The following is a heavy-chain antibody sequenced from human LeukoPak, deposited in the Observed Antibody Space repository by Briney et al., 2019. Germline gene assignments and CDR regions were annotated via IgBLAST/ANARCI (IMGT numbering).Heavy chain of an antibody. CDR3: ARAFEVGDFDY. CDR1: GYSISSGYY. Sequence: SETLSLTCTVSGYSISSGYYWGWIRQPPGKGLEWIGSIYHSGSTNYNPSLKSRVTISVDTSKNQFSLKLSSVTAADTAVYYCARAFEVGDFDYWGQGTLVTVSS. J-gene: IGHJ4*02. CDR2: IYHSGST. V-gene: IGHV4-38-2*02. D-gene: IGHD3-10*01.